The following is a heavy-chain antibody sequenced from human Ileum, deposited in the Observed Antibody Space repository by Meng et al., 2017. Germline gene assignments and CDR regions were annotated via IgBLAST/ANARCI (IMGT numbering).Heavy chain of an antibody. Sequence: VQLQESGPGLVKSSQTLSLTFTVSVGSISTGDYYWSWIRQPPGKGLEWIGYIFDTGPPSYSPPLRSRLSISMDTSKNQFSLRLTSVSAADTAVYYCAASLDGNRFDPWGQGTLVTVSS. V-gene: IGHV4-30-4*01. J-gene: IGHJ5*02. D-gene: IGHD1-26*01. CDR1: VGSISTGDYY. CDR2: IFDTGPP. CDR3: AASLDGNRFDP.